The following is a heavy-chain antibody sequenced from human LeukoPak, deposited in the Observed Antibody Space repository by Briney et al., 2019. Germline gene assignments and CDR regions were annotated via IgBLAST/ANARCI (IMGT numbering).Heavy chain of an antibody. D-gene: IGHD6-6*01. J-gene: IGHJ4*02. CDR1: GFTFSDHG. CDR2: IKQDGSHR. V-gene: IGHV3-7*01. Sequence: GGSLRLSCTASGFTFSDHGMTWVRQAPGKGPEWVANIKQDGSHRYYVDTVRGRFTISRDNAKTSLFLQMNGLRAEDTAVYYCARRGGSSSRRRPIDYWGQGTLVTVSS. CDR3: ARRGGSSSRRRPIDY.